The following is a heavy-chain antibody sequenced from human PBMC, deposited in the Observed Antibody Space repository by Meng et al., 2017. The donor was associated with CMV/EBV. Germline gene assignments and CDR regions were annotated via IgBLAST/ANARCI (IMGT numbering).Heavy chain of an antibody. V-gene: IGHV2-5*01. CDR2: IYWNDDK. D-gene: IGHD1-26*01. CDR3: SHRQGGNYLT. Sequence: SGPTLVKPTQTLTLTCTFSGFSLSSSGVAVGWIRQSPGKALEWLALIYWNDDKRYSPSLKSRLTITKDISKNQVVLTMTNMDPVDTATYYCSHRQGGNYLTWGQGTLVTVSS. CDR1: GFSLSSSGVA. J-gene: IGHJ5*02.